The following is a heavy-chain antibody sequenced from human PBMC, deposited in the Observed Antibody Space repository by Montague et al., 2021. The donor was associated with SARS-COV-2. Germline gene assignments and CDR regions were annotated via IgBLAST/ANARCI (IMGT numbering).Heavy chain of an antibody. CDR1: GFTFRSYW. V-gene: IGHV3-74*01. CDR3: ARSIGDFWSGYEDYYSAMGV. CDR2: INSDGSST. D-gene: IGHD3-3*01. J-gene: IGHJ6*02. Sequence: SLRLSCAASGFTFRSYWMHWVRQAPGKGLVWVSRINSDGSSTGYADSVKGRFTISKDNAKNTLYLQMNSLRAEDTAVYYCARSIGDFWSGYEDYYSAMGVWGPGTTGTVS.